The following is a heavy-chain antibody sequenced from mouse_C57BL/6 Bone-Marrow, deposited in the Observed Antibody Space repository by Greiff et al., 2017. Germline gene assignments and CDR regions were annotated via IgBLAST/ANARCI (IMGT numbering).Heavy chain of an antibody. CDR1: GYTFTSYG. CDR2: IYPRSGNT. D-gene: IGHD1-1*01. J-gene: IGHJ1*03. CDR3: ARDYYGRGGSYFDV. Sequence: QVQLQQSGAELARPGASVKLSCKASGYTFTSYGIRWVKQRPGQGLEWIGEIYPRSGNTYYNEKFKGKATLTADKSSSTAYMELGSLTSEGSAVYFCARDYYGRGGSYFDVWGTGTTVTVSA. V-gene: IGHV1-81*01.